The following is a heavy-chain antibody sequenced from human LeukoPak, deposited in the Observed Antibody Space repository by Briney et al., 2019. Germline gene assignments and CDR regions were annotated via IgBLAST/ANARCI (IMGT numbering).Heavy chain of an antibody. Sequence: PGGSLRLSCPASGFTFSSYSMNWVRQAPGKGLEWVSSISSSSSYIYYADSVKGRFTISRDNAKNSLYLQMNSLRAEDTAVYYCARDREDYSNVWFDPWGQGTLVTVSS. CDR2: ISSSSSYI. D-gene: IGHD2-15*01. CDR1: GFTFSSYS. CDR3: ARDREDYSNVWFDP. J-gene: IGHJ5*02. V-gene: IGHV3-21*01.